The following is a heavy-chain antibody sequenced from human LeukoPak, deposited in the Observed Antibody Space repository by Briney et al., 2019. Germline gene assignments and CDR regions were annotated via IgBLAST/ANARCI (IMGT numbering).Heavy chain of an antibody. Sequence: PGGSLRLSCAASGFTFSSYAMSWVRQAPGKGLEWVSAISGSGGSTYYADSVKGRFTISRDNSKNTLYLQMNTLRAEDTAVYYCARGGYCSGDSCYYYYRMDVWGQGTTVTVSS. D-gene: IGHD2-15*01. J-gene: IGHJ6*02. V-gene: IGHV3-23*01. CDR2: ISGSGGST. CDR3: ARGGYCSGDSCYYYYRMDV. CDR1: GFTFSSYA.